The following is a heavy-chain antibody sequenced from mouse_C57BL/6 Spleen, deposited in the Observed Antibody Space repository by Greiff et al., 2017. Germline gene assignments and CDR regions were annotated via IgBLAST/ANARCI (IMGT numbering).Heavy chain of an antibody. CDR2: ISDGGSYT. CDR3: AREEKTVVAFDY. CDR1: GFTFSSYA. V-gene: IGHV5-4*01. Sequence: EVKLMESGGGLVKPGGSLKLSCAASGFTFSSYAMSWVRQTPEKRLEWVATISDGGSYTYYPDNVKGRFTISRDNAKNNLYLQMSHLKSEDTAMYYCAREEKTVVAFDYWGQGTTLTVSS. D-gene: IGHD1-1*01. J-gene: IGHJ2*01.